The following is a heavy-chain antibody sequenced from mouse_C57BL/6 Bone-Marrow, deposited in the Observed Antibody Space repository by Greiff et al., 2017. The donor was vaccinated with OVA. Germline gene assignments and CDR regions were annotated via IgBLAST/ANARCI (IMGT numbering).Heavy chain of an antibody. CDR2: INPNNGGT. CDR3: ARGNWDGVFDY. Sequence: SGPELVKPGASVKIPCKASGYTFTDYNMDWVKQSHGKSLEWIGDINPNNGGTIYNQKFKGKATLTVDKSSSTAYMELRSLTSEDTAVYYCARGNWDGVFDYWGQGTTLTVSS. CDR1: GYTFTDYN. V-gene: IGHV1-18*01. J-gene: IGHJ2*01. D-gene: IGHD4-1*01.